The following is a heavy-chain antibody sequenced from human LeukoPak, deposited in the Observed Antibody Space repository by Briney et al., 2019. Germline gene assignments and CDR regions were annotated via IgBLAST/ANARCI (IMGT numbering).Heavy chain of an antibody. J-gene: IGHJ4*02. D-gene: IGHD4-17*01. CDR1: GYTFTGYY. CDR2: INPSGGST. Sequence: PSVTVSCKASGYTFTGYYMHWVRQAPGQGLEWMGIINPSGGSTSYAQKFQGRLTMTRDTSTSTVYVELSSLRSEDTAVYYCARDLYMTAVTTGYFDYWGQETVDTVSS. CDR3: ARDLYMTAVTTGYFDY. V-gene: IGHV1-46*01.